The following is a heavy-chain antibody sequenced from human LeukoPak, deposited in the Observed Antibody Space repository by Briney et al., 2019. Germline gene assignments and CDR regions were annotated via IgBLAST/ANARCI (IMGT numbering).Heavy chain of an antibody. CDR2: INSDGSSI. Sequence: GGSLRLSCAASEFAFSNYWMNWVRQAPGKGLEWVSRINSDGSSISYADSVKGRFTISRDNAKNTLYLQMNSLRPEDTAVYHCTRGKNWFDYWGRGTLVTVSS. CDR3: TRGKNWFDY. V-gene: IGHV3-74*01. D-gene: IGHD1-1*01. CDR1: EFAFSNYW. J-gene: IGHJ4*02.